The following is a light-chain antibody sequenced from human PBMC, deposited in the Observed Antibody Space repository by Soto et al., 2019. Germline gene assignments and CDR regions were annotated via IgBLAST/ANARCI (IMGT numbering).Light chain of an antibody. Sequence: QSALTQPASVSGSPGQSITISCTGTSSDVGGYNYVSWYQQHPGKAPKFMIYEVSNRPSGVSSRFSGSKSGNPASLTISGLQAEDEADYYCSSYTGSNIMFGGGTKVTDL. CDR1: SSDVGGYNY. CDR2: EVS. CDR3: SSYTGSNIM. V-gene: IGLV2-14*01. J-gene: IGLJ3*02.